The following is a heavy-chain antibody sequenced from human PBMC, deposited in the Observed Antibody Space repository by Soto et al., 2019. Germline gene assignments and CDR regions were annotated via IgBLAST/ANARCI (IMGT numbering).Heavy chain of an antibody. D-gene: IGHD3-10*01. CDR3: AKDSAGGSYYSHFDY. J-gene: IGHJ4*02. V-gene: IGHV3-30*18. CDR2: ISYDGSNK. Sequence: QVQLVESGGGVVQPGRSLRLSCAASGFTFSSYGMHWVRQAPGKGLEWVAVISYDGSNKYYADSGKGRFTISRDNSKNTMDLQMNILRAEATVEYYCAKDSAGGSYYSHFDYWGQGTLVTVSS. CDR1: GFTFSSYG.